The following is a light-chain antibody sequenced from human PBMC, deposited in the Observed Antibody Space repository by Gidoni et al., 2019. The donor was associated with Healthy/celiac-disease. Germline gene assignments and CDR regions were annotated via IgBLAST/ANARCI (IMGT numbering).Light chain of an antibody. CDR2: DAS. J-gene: IGKJ4*01. V-gene: IGKV3-11*01. CDR3: QQRTNWPPALT. CDR1: QSISSY. Sequence: EIVLTQSPATLSLSPGERATLSCRASQSISSYLAWSQQKPGQAPRLLIYDASNRATGSPARFSGSGSGTDFTLTISSLEPEDFAVYYCQQRTNWPPALTFGGGTKVEIK.